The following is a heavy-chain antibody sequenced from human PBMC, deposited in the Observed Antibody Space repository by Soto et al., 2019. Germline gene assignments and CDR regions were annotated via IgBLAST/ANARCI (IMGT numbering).Heavy chain of an antibody. V-gene: IGHV4-59*02. J-gene: IGHJ4*02. CDR1: GGSVSSFH. D-gene: IGHD1-26*01. Sequence: LSLTCTVSGGSVSSFHFSWIRQSPGKGLEWIGYVFYTGNTKYNPALKRRVTISVDTSKKQFSLKLSSVSAADTGLYYCARSYSGTFYGYDIWGQGILVTVSS. CDR2: VFYTGNT. CDR3: ARSYSGTFYGYDI.